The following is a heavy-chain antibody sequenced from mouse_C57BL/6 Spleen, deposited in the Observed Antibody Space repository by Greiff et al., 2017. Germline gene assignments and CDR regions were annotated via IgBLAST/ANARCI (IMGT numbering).Heavy chain of an antibody. D-gene: IGHD4-1*01. CDR2: IDPENGDT. CDR3: TTRVGRY. J-gene: IGHJ2*01. CDR1: GFNIKDDY. Sequence: EVQLVESGAELVRPGASVKLSCTASGFNIKDDYMHWVKQRPEQGLEWIGWIDPENGDTEYASKFQGKATITADTSSNTAYLQLSSLTSEDTAVYYCTTRVGRYWGQGTTLTVSS. V-gene: IGHV14-4*01.